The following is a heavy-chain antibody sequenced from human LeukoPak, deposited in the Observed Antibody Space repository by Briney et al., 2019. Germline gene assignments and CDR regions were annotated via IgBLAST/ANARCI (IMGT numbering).Heavy chain of an antibody. D-gene: IGHD2-15*01. CDR1: GGSFSGYY. Sequence: PSETLSLTCAVYGGSFSGYYWSWIRQPPGKGLEWIGEINHSGSTNYNPSLKSRVTISVDTPKNQFSLKLSSVTAADTAVYYCASCCSGGSCYSSPFDYWGQGTLVTVSS. CDR3: ASCCSGGSCYSSPFDY. J-gene: IGHJ4*02. CDR2: INHSGST. V-gene: IGHV4-34*01.